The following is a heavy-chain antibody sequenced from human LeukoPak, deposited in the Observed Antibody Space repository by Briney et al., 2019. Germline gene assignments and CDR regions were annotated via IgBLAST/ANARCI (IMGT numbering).Heavy chain of an antibody. CDR1: GFTFSSYA. CDR3: AKDPVLRYFDWSYYFDY. Sequence: GGSLTLFCAASGFTFSSYAMSWVRQAPGKGLEWVSAISGSGGSTYYADSVKGRFTISRDNSKNTLYLQMNSLRAEDTAVYYCAKDPVLRYFDWSYYFDYWGQGTLVTVSS. V-gene: IGHV3-23*01. D-gene: IGHD3-9*01. CDR2: ISGSGGST. J-gene: IGHJ4*02.